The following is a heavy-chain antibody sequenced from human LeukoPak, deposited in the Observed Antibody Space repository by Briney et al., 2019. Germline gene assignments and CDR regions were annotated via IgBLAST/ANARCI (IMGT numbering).Heavy chain of an antibody. D-gene: IGHD4-17*01. V-gene: IGHV3-7*01. CDR2: IKQDGSEK. CDR1: GFTFSSYW. J-gene: IGHJ4*02. CDR3: ARGGDYGDYNANFDY. Sequence: PGGSLRLSCAASGFTFSSYWMSWVRQAPGKGLEWVANIKQDGSEKYYVDSVKGRFTISRDNAKNSLYLQMNSLRAEDSAVYYCARGGDYGDYNANFDYWGQGTLVTVSS.